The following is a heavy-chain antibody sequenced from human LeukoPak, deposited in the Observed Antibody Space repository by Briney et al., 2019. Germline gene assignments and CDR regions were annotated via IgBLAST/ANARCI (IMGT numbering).Heavy chain of an antibody. V-gene: IGHV4-59*01. Sequence: SETLSLTCTVSGGSISSYYWSWIRQPPGKGLEWIGYIYYSGSTNYNPSLKSRVTISVDTSKNQFSLKLSFVTAADTAVYYCARGKDSNYSYYYYYYYMDVWGKGTTVTVSS. CDR3: ARGKDSNYSYYYYYYYMDV. CDR1: GGSISSYY. D-gene: IGHD4-11*01. J-gene: IGHJ6*03. CDR2: IYYSGST.